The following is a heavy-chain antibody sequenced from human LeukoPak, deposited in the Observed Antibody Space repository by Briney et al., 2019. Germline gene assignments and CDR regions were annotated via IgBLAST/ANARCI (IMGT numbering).Heavy chain of an antibody. Sequence: GGSLRLSCAASGFTVSSNYMSWVRQAPGKGLEWVSVIYSGGSTYYAGSVKGRFTISRDNSKNTLYLQMNSLRAEDTAVYYCAREDTPTDAFDIWGQGTMVTVS. CDR1: GFTVSSNY. CDR3: AREDTPTDAFDI. D-gene: IGHD5-18*01. V-gene: IGHV3-53*01. CDR2: IYSGGST. J-gene: IGHJ3*02.